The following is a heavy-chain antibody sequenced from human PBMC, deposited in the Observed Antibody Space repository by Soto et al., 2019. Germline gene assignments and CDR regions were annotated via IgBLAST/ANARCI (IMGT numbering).Heavy chain of an antibody. D-gene: IGHD3-10*01. Sequence: PSETLSLTCPVSGGSISSYYWSWIRQPPGKGLEWIGYIYYSGSTNYNPSLKSRVTISVDTSKNQFSLKLSSVTAADTAVYYCAREGPYGSGSGLYWEFNYYYYYYMDVWGKGTTVTVSS. CDR3: AREGPYGSGSGLYWEFNYYYYYYMDV. J-gene: IGHJ6*03. CDR2: IYYSGST. CDR1: GGSISSYY. V-gene: IGHV4-59*01.